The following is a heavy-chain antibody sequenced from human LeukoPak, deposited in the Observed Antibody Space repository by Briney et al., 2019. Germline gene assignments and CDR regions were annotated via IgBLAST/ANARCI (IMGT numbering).Heavy chain of an antibody. CDR2: ISGSGAST. CDR3: AKAPSLRIGFGVLSMDV. Sequence: GGSLRLSCAASGFTFSTYAMSWVRQAPGRGLEWVSTISGSGASTYYADSMKGRFTISRDNSKNTLYVQMNSLRAEDTAVYYCAKAPSLRIGFGVLSMDVWGQGTTVTVSS. CDR1: GFTFSTYA. D-gene: IGHD3-10*01. J-gene: IGHJ6*02. V-gene: IGHV3-23*01.